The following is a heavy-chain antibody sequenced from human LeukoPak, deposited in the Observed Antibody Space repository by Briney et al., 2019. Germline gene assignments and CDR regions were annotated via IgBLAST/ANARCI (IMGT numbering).Heavy chain of an antibody. CDR2: INPNSGGT. J-gene: IGHJ5*02. CDR3: AIGALRPNNWFDP. V-gene: IGHV1-2*02. CDR1: GYTFTSYD. Sequence: ASVKVSCKASGYTFTSYDINWVRQAPGQGLEWMGWINPNSGGTNYAQKFQGRVTMTRDTSISTAYMELSRLRSDDTAVYYCAIGALRPNNWFDPWGQGTLVTVSS.